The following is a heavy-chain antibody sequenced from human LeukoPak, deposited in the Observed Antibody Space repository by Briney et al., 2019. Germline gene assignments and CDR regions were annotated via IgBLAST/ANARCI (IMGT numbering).Heavy chain of an antibody. CDR1: GFTFTNHW. CDR2: IKEDGSEK. J-gene: IGHJ5*02. V-gene: IGHV3-7*03. D-gene: IGHD3-3*02. Sequence: PGGSLRLSCAASGFTFTNHWMSWVRQAPGKGLEWVANIKEDGSEKYYVDSVKGRFTVSRDNVKNSLFLQMNSLRVDDIAVYYCAKSGSSVFWSWGQGTLVTVSS. CDR3: AKSGSSVFWS.